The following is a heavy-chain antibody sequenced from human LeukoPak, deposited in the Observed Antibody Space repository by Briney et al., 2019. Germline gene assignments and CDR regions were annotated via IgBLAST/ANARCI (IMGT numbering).Heavy chain of an antibody. D-gene: IGHD3-10*01. CDR2: IYSSGST. CDR1: GGSISSYY. V-gene: IGHV4-4*07. Sequence: SETLSLTCTVSGGSISSYYCTWIRQSAGKGLEWIGRIYSSGSTNYNPSLKSRVTMSVDTSTNQFSLKVNSVTAADTAVYYCAKESPYGSGSAPFDYWGQGTLVTVSS. CDR3: AKESPYGSGSAPFDY. J-gene: IGHJ4*02.